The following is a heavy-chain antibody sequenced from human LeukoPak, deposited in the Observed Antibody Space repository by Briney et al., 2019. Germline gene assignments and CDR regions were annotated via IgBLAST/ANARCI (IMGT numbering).Heavy chain of an antibody. CDR3: ARGLYYYDSSGYH. CDR1: GGSFSGYY. Sequence: PSETLSLTCAVYGGSFSGYYWSWIRQPPGKGLEWIGEINHSGSTNYNPSLKSRVTISVDTSKNQFSLKLSSATAADTAVYYCARGLYYYDSSGYHWGQGTLVTISS. J-gene: IGHJ4*02. CDR2: INHSGST. D-gene: IGHD3-22*01. V-gene: IGHV4-34*01.